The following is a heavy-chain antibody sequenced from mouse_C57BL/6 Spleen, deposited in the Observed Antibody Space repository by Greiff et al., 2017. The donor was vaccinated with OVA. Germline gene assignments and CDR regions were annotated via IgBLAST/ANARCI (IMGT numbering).Heavy chain of an antibody. D-gene: IGHD3-2*02. J-gene: IGHJ4*01. CDR3: ARDSSGVLYYAMDY. CDR2: ISSGSSTI. CDR1: GFTFSDYG. V-gene: IGHV5-17*01. Sequence: EVKLEESGGGLVKPGGSLKLSCAASGFTFSDYGMHWVRQAPEKGLEWVAYISSGSSTIYYADTVKGRFTISRDNAKNTLFLQMTSLRSEDTAMYYCARDSSGVLYYAMDYWGQGTSVTVSS.